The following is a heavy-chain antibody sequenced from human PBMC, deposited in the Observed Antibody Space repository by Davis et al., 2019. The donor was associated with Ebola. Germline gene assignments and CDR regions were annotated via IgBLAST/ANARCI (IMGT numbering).Heavy chain of an antibody. D-gene: IGHD6-13*01. CDR2: IIPILGIA. CDR1: GGTFSSYA. J-gene: IGHJ4*02. Sequence: SVTVSCKASGGTFSSYAISWVRQAPGQGLEWMGRIIPILGIANYAQKFQGTVTITADKSTSTAYMELSSLRSEDTAVYYCARDLGAAAGTGGDYWGQGTLVTVSS. V-gene: IGHV1-69*04. CDR3: ARDLGAAAGTGGDY.